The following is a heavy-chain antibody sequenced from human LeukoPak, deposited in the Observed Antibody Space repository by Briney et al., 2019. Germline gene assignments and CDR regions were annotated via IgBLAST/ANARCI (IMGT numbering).Heavy chain of an antibody. CDR1: GYTFTGYY. D-gene: IGHD2-2*01. CDR2: INPNSGGT. V-gene: IGHV1-2*02. CDR3: ARVLKYCSSTSCYPDY. J-gene: IGHJ4*02. Sequence: GASVKVSCKASGYTFTGYYMHWVRQAPGQGLEWMGWINPNSGGTNYAQKFQGRVTMTRDTSISTAYMELSRLRSDDTAVYYCARVLKYCSSTSCYPDYWGQGTLVTVSS.